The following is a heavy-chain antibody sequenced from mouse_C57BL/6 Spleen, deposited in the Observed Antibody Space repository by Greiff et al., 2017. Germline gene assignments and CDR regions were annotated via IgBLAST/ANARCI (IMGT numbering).Heavy chain of an antibody. CDR3: TTPIYYYGSSYDY. J-gene: IGHJ3*01. D-gene: IGHD1-1*01. V-gene: IGHV14-4*01. CDR2: IDPENGDT. CDR1: GFNITDDY. Sequence: EVQLQQSGAELVRPGASVKLSCTASGFNITDDYMHWVKQRPEQGLEWIGWIDPENGDTEYASKFQGKATITADTSSNTAYLQLSSLTSEDTAVDYCTTPIYYYGSSYDYWGQGTLVTVSA.